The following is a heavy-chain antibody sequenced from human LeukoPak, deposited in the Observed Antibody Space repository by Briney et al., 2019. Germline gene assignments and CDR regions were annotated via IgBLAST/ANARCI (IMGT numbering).Heavy chain of an antibody. V-gene: IGHV4-34*01. D-gene: IGHD6-13*01. J-gene: IGHJ4*02. Sequence: PSETLSLTCAVYGGSFSGYHWSWICQPPGKGLEWIGEINHSGSTNYNPSLKSRVTISVDTSKNQFSLKLSSVTAADTAVYYCARRGQQLVLRYWGQGTLVTVSS. CDR3: ARRGQQLVLRY. CDR1: GGSFSGYH. CDR2: INHSGST.